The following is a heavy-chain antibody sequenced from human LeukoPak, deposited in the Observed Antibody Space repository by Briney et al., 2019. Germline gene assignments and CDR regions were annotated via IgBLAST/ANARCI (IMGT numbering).Heavy chain of an antibody. D-gene: IGHD5-18*01. CDR2: IYSSGST. CDR3: ARGPSHTAMVTRTFDY. J-gene: IGHJ4*02. V-gene: IGHV4-59*01. Sequence: PSETLSLTCTVSGGSISSYYWSWIRQPPGKGLEGIGNIYSSGSTNYNPSLKSRVTISLDTSKNQFSLKLSSVTAADTAVYYCARGPSHTAMVTRTFDYWGQGTLVTVSS. CDR1: GGSISSYY.